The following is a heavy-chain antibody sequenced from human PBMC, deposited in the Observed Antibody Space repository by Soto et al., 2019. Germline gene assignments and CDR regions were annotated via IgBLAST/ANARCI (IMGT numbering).Heavy chain of an antibody. Sequence: GGSLRLSCAASGFTFSSYAVSWVRQSPGKGPEWISSISGSGSTIYYADSVKGRFTISRDNSKNTLYLQMSSLRAEDTAVYYCAKVFYYYDSSGYYYFDYWGQGTLVTVSS. D-gene: IGHD3-22*01. CDR2: ISGSGSTI. CDR1: GFTFSSYA. J-gene: IGHJ4*02. CDR3: AKVFYYYDSSGYYYFDY. V-gene: IGHV3-23*01.